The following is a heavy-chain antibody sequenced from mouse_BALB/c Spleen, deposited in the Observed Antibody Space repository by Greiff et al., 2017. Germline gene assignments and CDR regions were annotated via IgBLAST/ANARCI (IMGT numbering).Heavy chain of an antibody. J-gene: IGHJ4*01. Sequence: QVQLQQSGPDLVKPGASVKISYKASGYSFTGYYMHWVKQSHGKSLEWIGRIYPGDGDTNYNGKFKGKATLTADKSSSTAYMQLSSLTSVDSAVYFCARENDGYYRAMDYWGQGTSVTVSS. V-gene: IGHV1-82*01. CDR3: ARENDGYYRAMDY. CDR1: GYSFTGYY. CDR2: IYPGDGDT. D-gene: IGHD2-3*01.